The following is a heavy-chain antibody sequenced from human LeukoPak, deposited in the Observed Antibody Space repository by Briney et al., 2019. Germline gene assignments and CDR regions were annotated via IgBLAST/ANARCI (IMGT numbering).Heavy chain of an antibody. CDR2: IYSGGST. CDR1: GFTVSSNY. V-gene: IGHV3-66*01. CDR3: AKRSSGYYWYFDL. J-gene: IGHJ2*01. D-gene: IGHD3-22*01. Sequence: PGGSLRLSCAASGFTVSSNYMSWVRQASGKGLEWVSVIYSGGSTYYADSVKGRFTISRDNSKNTLYLQMNSLRAEDTAVYYCAKRSSGYYWYFDLWGRGTLVTVSS.